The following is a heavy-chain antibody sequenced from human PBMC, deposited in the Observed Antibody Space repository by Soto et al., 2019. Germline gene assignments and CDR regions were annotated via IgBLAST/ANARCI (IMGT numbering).Heavy chain of an antibody. J-gene: IGHJ4*02. CDR3: TSSIAHLAPQGSGTDY. V-gene: IGHV3-73*01. Sequence: GGSLRLSCVASGFTFSGSAMHWVRQASGKGLEWVGRIRSKANSYATAYAASVKGRFTISRDDSKNTAYLQMNSLKTEDTAVYYCTSSIAHLAPQGSGTDYWGQGTLVTVSS. CDR2: IRSKANSYAT. CDR1: GFTFSGSA. D-gene: IGHD6-6*01.